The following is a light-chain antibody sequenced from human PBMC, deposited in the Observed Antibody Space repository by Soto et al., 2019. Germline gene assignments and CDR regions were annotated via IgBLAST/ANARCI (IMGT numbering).Light chain of an antibody. CDR2: EVS. J-gene: IGLJ1*01. CDR3: CSYAGSRV. CDR1: SSDVGSYNL. Sequence: QSVLTQPASVSGSPGQSITISCTGTSSDVGSYNLVSWHQQHPGKAPKLMIYEVSQRPSGVSHRFSGSKSGNTASLTISGLQAEDEADYYCCSYAGSRVFGTGTKVTVL. V-gene: IGLV2-23*02.